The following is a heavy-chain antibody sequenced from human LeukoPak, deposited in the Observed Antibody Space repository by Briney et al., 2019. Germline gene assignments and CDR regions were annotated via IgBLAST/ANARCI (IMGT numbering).Heavy chain of an antibody. CDR3: ARGEGRYCSGGSCYSAY. CDR2: IYSGGST. J-gene: IGHJ4*02. D-gene: IGHD2-15*01. Sequence: GGSLRLSCAASGFTFSSYAMSWVRQAPGKGLEWVSVIYSGGSTYYADSVKGRFTISRDNSKNTLYLQMNSLRAEDTAVYYCARGEGRYCSGGSCYSAYWGQGTLVTVSS. V-gene: IGHV3-53*01. CDR1: GFTFSSYA.